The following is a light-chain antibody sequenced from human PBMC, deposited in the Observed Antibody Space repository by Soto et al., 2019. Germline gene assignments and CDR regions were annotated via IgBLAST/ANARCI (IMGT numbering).Light chain of an antibody. CDR2: AAS. J-gene: IGKJ1*01. V-gene: IGKV1-27*01. CDR3: QKYNSAPRT. CDR1: QGISNS. Sequence: DIQMTQSPSSLSASVGDRVTITCRASQGISNSLAWYQQKPGKVPKLLIYAASTLQAGVPSRFSGSGSGTDFTLTISSLQAEDFATYCCQKYNSAPRTFGPGTNVEIK.